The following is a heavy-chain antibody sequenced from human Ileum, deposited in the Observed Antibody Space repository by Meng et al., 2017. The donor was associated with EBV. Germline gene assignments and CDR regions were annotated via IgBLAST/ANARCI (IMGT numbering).Heavy chain of an antibody. CDR1: GASIRGSRYY. CDR2: TYYSGST. D-gene: IGHD3-9*01. V-gene: IGHV4-39*06. J-gene: IGHJ4*02. CDR3: ARGDILTGYWYYFDY. Sequence: RPHLQESGPGLVKPSETLSLTCTVSGASIRGSRYYWGWIRQPPGKGLEWIGSTYYSGSTNYNPSLKSRVTISVDTSKNQFSLNLSSVTAADTAVYYCARGDILTGYWYYFDYWGQGILVTVSS.